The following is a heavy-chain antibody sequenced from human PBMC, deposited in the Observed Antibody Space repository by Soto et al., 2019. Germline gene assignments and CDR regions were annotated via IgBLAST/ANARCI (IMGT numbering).Heavy chain of an antibody. V-gene: IGHV4-31*01. CDR3: AREATVTTHLAILGGYYMDV. D-gene: IGHD4-17*01. CDR2: IDYSWST. Sequence: QVQLQESGPGLVKPSQTLSLTCTVSGGSISSGGYYWSWIRQHPGKGLGWIGYIDYSWSTYYNPTLKSLVTISVDTSKNQFSLKLSSVTAADTAVYYCAREATVTTHLAILGGYYMDVWGKGTTVTVSS. CDR1: GGSISSGGYY. J-gene: IGHJ6*03.